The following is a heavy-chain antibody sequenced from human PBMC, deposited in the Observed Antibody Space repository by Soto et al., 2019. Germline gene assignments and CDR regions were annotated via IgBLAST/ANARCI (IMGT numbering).Heavy chain of an antibody. CDR2: MTNLGGYT. CDR1: GFNVYEYY. J-gene: IGHJ4*01. Sequence: GGSLRLSCEVSGFNVYEYYMSWIRQTPEKGLEWVSYMTNLGGYTSYADSVKGRFTISRDNTKNSLYLQMNNLGAEDTAVYYCAVQMNIVAPGPPSFDYWGHGTLVTVSS. CDR3: AVQMNIVAPGPPSFDY. D-gene: IGHD5-12*01. V-gene: IGHV3-11*03.